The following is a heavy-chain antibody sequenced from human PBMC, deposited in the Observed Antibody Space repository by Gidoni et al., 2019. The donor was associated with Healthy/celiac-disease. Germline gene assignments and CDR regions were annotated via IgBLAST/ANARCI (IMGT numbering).Heavy chain of an antibody. V-gene: IGHV1-69*02. CDR3: ASLVSSTSALDV. Sequence: QVQLVHSGAEVKKPGSSVKVSCQASGGPFSSYTISWVRQAPGQGLEWMGRISPSFGIANYAQKFQGRVTITADKSTSTAYMELSSLRSEDTAVYYCASLVSSTSALDVWGQGTTVTVSS. CDR2: ISPSFGIA. D-gene: IGHD2-2*01. CDR1: GGPFSSYT. J-gene: IGHJ6*02.